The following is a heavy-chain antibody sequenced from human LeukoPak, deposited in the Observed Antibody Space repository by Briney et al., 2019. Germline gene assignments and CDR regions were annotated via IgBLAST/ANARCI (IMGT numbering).Heavy chain of an antibody. CDR3: ARVKGYCSGGSCINKNYYFDY. Sequence: SVKVSCKASVGTFSSYTISWVRQAPGQGLEWMGRIIPILGIANYAQKFQGRVTITADKSTSTAYMELSSLRSEDTAVYYCARVKGYCSGGSCINKNYYFDYWGQGTLVTVSS. J-gene: IGHJ4*02. CDR2: IIPILGIA. CDR1: VGTFSSYT. D-gene: IGHD2-15*01. V-gene: IGHV1-69*02.